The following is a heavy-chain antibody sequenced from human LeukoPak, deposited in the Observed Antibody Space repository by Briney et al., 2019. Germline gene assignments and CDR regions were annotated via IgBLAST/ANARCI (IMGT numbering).Heavy chain of an antibody. V-gene: IGHV3-30*04. CDR1: GFTFSSYA. Sequence: PGGSLRLSCAASGFTFSSYAMHWVRQAPGKGLEWVAVISYDGSNKYYADSVKGRFTISRDNSKNTLYLQMNSLRAEDTAVYYCARSGKIYFDWLLDYWGQGTLVTVSS. D-gene: IGHD3-9*01. CDR2: ISYDGSNK. CDR3: ARSGKIYFDWLLDY. J-gene: IGHJ4*02.